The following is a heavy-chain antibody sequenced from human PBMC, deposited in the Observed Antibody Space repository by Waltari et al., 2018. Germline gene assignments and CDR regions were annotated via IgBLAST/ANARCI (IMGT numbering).Heavy chain of an antibody. CDR2: INSDGSST. Sequence: EVQLVESGGGLVQPGGSLRLSCEASGFTFSSYWLHWVRQAPGKGLVWVSRINSDGSSTSYADSVKGRFTISRDNAKNTLYLQMNRLRAEDTAVYYCAREGSSWYYFDYWGQGTLVTVSS. V-gene: IGHV3-74*01. CDR1: GFTFSSYW. CDR3: AREGSSWYYFDY. J-gene: IGHJ4*02. D-gene: IGHD6-13*01.